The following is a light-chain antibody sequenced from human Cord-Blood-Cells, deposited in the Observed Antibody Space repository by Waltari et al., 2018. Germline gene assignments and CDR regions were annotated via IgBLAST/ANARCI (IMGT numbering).Light chain of an antibody. CDR3: QQSYSTPPT. V-gene: IGKV1-39*01. Sequence: DIQMTQSPSSLSASVGDRVTITCRASQSISSYFNWYQQKPGKAPKLLIYAASSLQSGVPSRFSGIGSGTDFTLTISILQPEDFATYYCQQSYSTPPTFGQGTKVEIK. CDR1: QSISSY. J-gene: IGKJ1*01. CDR2: AAS.